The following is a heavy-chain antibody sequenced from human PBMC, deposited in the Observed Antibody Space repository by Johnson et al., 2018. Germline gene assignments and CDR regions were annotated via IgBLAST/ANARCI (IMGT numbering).Heavy chain of an antibody. J-gene: IGHJ4*02. V-gene: IGHV3-23*04. CDR1: GFTFSTCA. Sequence: VQLVQSGGGLVQPGGSXRLSCVASGFTFSTCAMTWVRQAPGKGLEWVSSINSGGTTYYADSVKDRFTISRDNSMDTLSLQMSSLRPEDTAVSFCVKVVEQWVAFDFWGQGTLVTVSS. CDR2: INSGGTT. CDR3: VKVVEQWVAFDF. D-gene: IGHD6-19*01.